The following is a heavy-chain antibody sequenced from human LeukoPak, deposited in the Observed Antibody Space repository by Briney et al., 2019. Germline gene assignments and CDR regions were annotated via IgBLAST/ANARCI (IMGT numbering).Heavy chain of an antibody. Sequence: SETLSLTCAVSGYSISSGYYWGWIRQPPGKGLEWIGYIYYSGSTNYNPSLKSRVTISVDTSKNQFSLKLSSVTAADTAVYYCARVERPLDYYYYYMDVWGKGTTVTVSS. CDR3: ARVERPLDYYYYYMDV. J-gene: IGHJ6*03. V-gene: IGHV4-61*01. CDR1: GYSISSGYY. CDR2: IYYSGST.